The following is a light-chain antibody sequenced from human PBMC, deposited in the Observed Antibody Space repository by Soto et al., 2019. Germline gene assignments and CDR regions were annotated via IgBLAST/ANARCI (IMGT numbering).Light chain of an antibody. V-gene: IGLV2-14*01. Sequence: QAVLTQPASVSGSPGQSITISCTGTSSDVGGYNYVSWYQQHPGKAPKLMIYDVSNRPSGVSNRFSGSKSGNTASLTISGLQAEDEADYYCSSYTSSSTPHVVFGGWTKLTVL. CDR2: DVS. CDR3: SSYTSSSTPHVV. J-gene: IGLJ2*01. CDR1: SSDVGGYNY.